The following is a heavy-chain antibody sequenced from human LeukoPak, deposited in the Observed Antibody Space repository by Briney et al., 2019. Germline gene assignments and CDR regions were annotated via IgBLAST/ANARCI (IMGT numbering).Heavy chain of an antibody. CDR3: ARGRSSGYYEGYYFDY. V-gene: IGHV4-59*12. CDR2: IYYSGST. J-gene: IGHJ4*02. D-gene: IGHD3-22*01. Sequence: SSETLSLTCTVSGGSISSYYWSWIRQPPGKGLEWIGYIYYSGSTNYNPSLKSRVTISVDTSKNQFSLKLSSVTAADTAVYYCARGRSSGYYEGYYFDYWGQGTLVTVSS. CDR1: GGSISSYY.